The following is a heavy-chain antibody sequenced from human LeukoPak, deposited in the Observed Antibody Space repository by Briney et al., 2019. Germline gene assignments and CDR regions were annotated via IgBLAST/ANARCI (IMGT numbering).Heavy chain of an antibody. J-gene: IGHJ6*03. CDR2: IYYSGST. D-gene: IGHD2-2*01. V-gene: IGHV4-59*01. CDR3: AREGTNCSSTSCYYYYYMDV. CDR1: GGSISSYY. Sequence: PSETLSLTCTVSGGSISSYYWSWIRQPPGKGLEWIGYIYYSGSTNYNPSLKSRVTISVDTSKNQFSLKLSSVTAADTAVYYCAREGTNCSSTSCYYYYYMDVWGKGTTVTVSS.